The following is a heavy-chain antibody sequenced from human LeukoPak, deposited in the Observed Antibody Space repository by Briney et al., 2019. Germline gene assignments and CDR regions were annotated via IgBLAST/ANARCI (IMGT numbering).Heavy chain of an antibody. CDR1: GYSISSGYY. CDR3: ARVTGYMIGDYFDY. V-gene: IGHV4-38-2*02. D-gene: IGHD3-22*01. J-gene: IGHJ4*02. CDR2: IYYSGST. Sequence: SETLSLTCSVSGYSISSGYYWDWIRQPPGKGLEWIGSIYYSGSTYYNPSLKSRVTISVDTSKNQFSLKLSSVTAADTAVYYCARVTGYMIGDYFDYWGQGTLVTVSS.